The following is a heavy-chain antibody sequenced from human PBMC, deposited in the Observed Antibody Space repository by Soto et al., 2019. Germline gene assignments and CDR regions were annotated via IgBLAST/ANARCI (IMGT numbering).Heavy chain of an antibody. CDR2: ISAYNGNT. V-gene: IGHV1-18*01. D-gene: IGHD3-10*01. CDR1: GYTFTSYG. Sequence: ASVKVSCKASGYTFTSYGISWVRQAPGQGLEWMGWISAYNGNTNYAQKLQGRVTMTTDTSTSTAYMELRSLRSDDTAVYYCARDGSGSVNYYHYFMDFWGKGSTVIVSS. CDR3: ARDGSGSVNYYHYFMDF. J-gene: IGHJ6*03.